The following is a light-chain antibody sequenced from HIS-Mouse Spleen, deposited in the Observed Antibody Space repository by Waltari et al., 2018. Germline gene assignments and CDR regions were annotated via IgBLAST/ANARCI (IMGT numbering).Light chain of an antibody. CDR2: DAS. Sequence: AIQLTQSPSSLSASVGDRVTITCRASQGISSALAWYQQKPGKAPKLLIYDASSLESGVPSRVSGSGSGTDFTLTISSLQPEDFATYYCQQFNSYPHAFGGGTKVEIK. CDR3: QQFNSYPHA. V-gene: IGKV1-13*02. CDR1: QGISSA. J-gene: IGKJ4*01.